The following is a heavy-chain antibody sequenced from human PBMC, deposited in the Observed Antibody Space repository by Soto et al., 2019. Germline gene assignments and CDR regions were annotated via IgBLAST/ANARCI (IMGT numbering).Heavy chain of an antibody. CDR3: ARVPGYSSGWYEYYFDY. Sequence: QVQLQESGPGLVKPSETLSLTCTVSGGSISSYYWSWIRQPPGKGLEWIGYIYYSGSTNYNPSLKSRVTISVDTSKNQFSLKLSSVTAADTAVYYCARVPGYSSGWYEYYFDYWGQGTLVTVSS. CDR1: GGSISSYY. D-gene: IGHD6-19*01. J-gene: IGHJ4*02. V-gene: IGHV4-59*01. CDR2: IYYSGST.